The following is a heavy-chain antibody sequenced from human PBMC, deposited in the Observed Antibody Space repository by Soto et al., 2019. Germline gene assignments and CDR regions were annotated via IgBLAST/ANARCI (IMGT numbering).Heavy chain of an antibody. CDR2: INSDGSIT. J-gene: IGHJ4*02. Sequence: GGSLRLSCAASGFTFSSNWMHWVRQAPGKGLVWVSRINSDGSITSYADSVKGQFTISRDNAKNTLYLQMNSLRAEDAAVYYCARGSSSWYVSFDYWGQGILVTVSS. V-gene: IGHV3-74*01. D-gene: IGHD6-13*01. CDR3: ARGSSSWYVSFDY. CDR1: GFTFSSNW.